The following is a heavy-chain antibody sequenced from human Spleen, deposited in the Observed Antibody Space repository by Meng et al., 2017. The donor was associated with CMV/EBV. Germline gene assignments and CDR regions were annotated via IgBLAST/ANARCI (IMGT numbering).Heavy chain of an antibody. D-gene: IGHD3-22*01. V-gene: IGHV3-7*01. CDR2: IKQDGSKK. Sequence: GESLKISCAASGFTFSSYAMHWVRQAPGKGLEWVANIKQDGSKKNYVDSVKGRFTISRDNAKNSVYLQMNSLRAEDTAVYYCANIDSSGWHDFFDHWGQGTLVTVSS. CDR3: ANIDSSGWHDFFDH. CDR1: GFTFSSYA. J-gene: IGHJ4*02.